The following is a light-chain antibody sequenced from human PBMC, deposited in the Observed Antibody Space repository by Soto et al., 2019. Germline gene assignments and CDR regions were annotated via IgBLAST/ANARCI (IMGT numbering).Light chain of an antibody. CDR1: QSVSHN. CDR3: EQYNSWPPLYT. CDR2: GAS. J-gene: IGKJ2*01. V-gene: IGKV3-15*01. Sequence: EIVMTQSPATLSVSPGEGATLSCRASQSVSHNLAWYQQKPGQAPRLLIYGASTRATGSPTRFSGSGSGTEFTLTISSRQSEDFAVYYCEQYNSWPPLYTFGQGTKLEIK.